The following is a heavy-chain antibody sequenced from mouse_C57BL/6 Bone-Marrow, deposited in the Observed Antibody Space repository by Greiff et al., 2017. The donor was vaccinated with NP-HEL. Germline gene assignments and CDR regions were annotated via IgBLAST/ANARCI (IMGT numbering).Heavy chain of an antibody. D-gene: IGHD2-5*01. CDR1: GFTFSSYG. CDR3: ARHYYSNYVDY. CDR2: ISSGGSYT. J-gene: IGHJ2*01. V-gene: IGHV5-6*01. Sequence: VQVVESGGDLVKPGGSLKLSCAASGFTFSSYGMSWVRQTPDKRLEWVATISSGGSYTYSPDSVKGRFTISRDNAKNTLYLQMSSLKSEDTAMYYCARHYYSNYVDYWGQGTTLTVSS.